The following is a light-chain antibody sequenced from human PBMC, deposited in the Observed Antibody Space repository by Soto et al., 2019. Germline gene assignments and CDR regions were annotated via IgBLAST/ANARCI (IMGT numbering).Light chain of an antibody. Sequence: EIVLTQSPATLSLSPGERATLSCRASQSVSSYLAWYQQKPGQAPRPLIYDASNRATGIPARFSGSGSGTNFTLTISTLEPEDFEVISCQERGNGPPIPFAKGTGLEIK. V-gene: IGKV3-11*01. CDR1: QSVSSY. CDR3: QERGNGPPIP. J-gene: IGKJ5*01. CDR2: DAS.